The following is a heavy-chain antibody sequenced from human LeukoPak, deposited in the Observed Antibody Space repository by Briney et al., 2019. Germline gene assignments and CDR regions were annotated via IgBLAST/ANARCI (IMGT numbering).Heavy chain of an antibody. Sequence: GESLKIACKGYGDRVTSYWVAWVRQMPGKGLEWMGIIFPGDSDTRYSPSIQGQVTISVDRSISTAYLQWSSLKASDTAIYYCARRPLHSQNWLAPWGQGTLVTVSS. J-gene: IGHJ5*02. CDR2: IFPGDSDT. V-gene: IGHV5-51*01. CDR1: GDRVTSYW. CDR3: ARRPLHSQNWLAP.